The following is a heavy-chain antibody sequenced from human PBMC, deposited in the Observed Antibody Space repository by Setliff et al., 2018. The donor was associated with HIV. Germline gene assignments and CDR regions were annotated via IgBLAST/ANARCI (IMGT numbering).Heavy chain of an antibody. J-gene: IGHJ3*02. D-gene: IGHD3-3*01. CDR2: IHSSGNT. Sequence: NPSETLSLTCAVYGGSLSGYYWSWIRQPPGKGLEWLGEIHSSGNTNYSPSLKGRVTISVDTPKNQYSLSLRSVTAADTAVHYCARVREGFLAYDAFEIWGQGTMVTVSS. CDR1: GGSLSGYY. CDR3: ARVREGFLAYDAFEI. V-gene: IGHV4-34*01.